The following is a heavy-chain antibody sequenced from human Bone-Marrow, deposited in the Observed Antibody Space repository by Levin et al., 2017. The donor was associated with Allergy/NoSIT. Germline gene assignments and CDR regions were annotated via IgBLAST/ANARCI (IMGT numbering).Heavy chain of an antibody. Sequence: PGGSLRLSCAASGFTFSSYAMSWVRQAPGKGLEWVSTVANDGGGTDQADSVKGRFTISRDNSKNTLYLQMNGLRAGDSAVYYCAKGSRVAYDAFDMWGRGTLVTVSS. D-gene: IGHD2-15*01. CDR2: VANDGGGT. CDR3: AKGSRVAYDAFDM. V-gene: IGHV3-23*01. CDR1: GFTFSSYA. J-gene: IGHJ3*02.